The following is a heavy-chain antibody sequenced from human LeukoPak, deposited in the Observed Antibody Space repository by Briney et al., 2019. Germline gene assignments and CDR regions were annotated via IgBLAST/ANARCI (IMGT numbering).Heavy chain of an antibody. CDR1: GYRFTDYW. V-gene: IGHV5-51*01. CDR2: IYPGDSDT. CDR3: ATGSYGDYVLPSY. Sequence: GESLKISCKGSGYRFTDYWIGWVRQMPGKGLEWMGIIYPGDSDTRYSPSFQGQVTISADKSISTAYLQWSSLKASDTAMYYCATGSYGDYVLPSYWGQGTLVTVSS. D-gene: IGHD4-17*01. J-gene: IGHJ4*02.